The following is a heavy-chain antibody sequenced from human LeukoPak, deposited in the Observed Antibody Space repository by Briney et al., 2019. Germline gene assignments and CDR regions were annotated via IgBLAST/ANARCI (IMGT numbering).Heavy chain of an antibody. D-gene: IGHD3-22*01. J-gene: IGHJ4*02. Sequence: GGSLRLSCAASGFTFSSYWMHWVRQAPGKGLVWVSRINSDGSSTSYAASVKVRFTISRDNAKNTLYLQMNSLRAEDTAVYYCARGGAPGYYDSSGYHDYWGQGTLVTVSS. V-gene: IGHV3-74*01. CDR3: ARGGAPGYYDSSGYHDY. CDR1: GFTFSSYW. CDR2: INSDGSST.